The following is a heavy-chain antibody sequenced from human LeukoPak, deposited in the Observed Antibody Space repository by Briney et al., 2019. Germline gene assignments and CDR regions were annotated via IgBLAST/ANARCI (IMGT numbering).Heavy chain of an antibody. D-gene: IGHD2-15*01. CDR2: INHSGST. J-gene: IGHJ4*02. V-gene: IGHV4-34*01. CDR1: GGSFSGYY. Sequence: PSETLSLTRAVYGGSFSGYYWSWIRQPPGKGLEWIGEINHSGSTNYNPSLKSRATISVDTSKNQFSLKLSSVTAADTAVYYCARGQEDIVVVVAAHNSYYFDYWGQGTLVTVSS. CDR3: ARGQEDIVVVVAAHNSYYFDY.